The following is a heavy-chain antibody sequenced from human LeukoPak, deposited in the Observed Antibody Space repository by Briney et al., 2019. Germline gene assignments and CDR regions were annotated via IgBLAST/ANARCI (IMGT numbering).Heavy chain of an antibody. Sequence: GGSLRLSSAASGFTFDDCAMHWVRQAPGMGLEWVSLISGDSDYTYYADSVKGRFTISRDNSKNSLYLQMNTLRTEDNALYYCAKGHGSRTGDFEYWGQGTLVTVSS. J-gene: IGHJ4*02. D-gene: IGHD3-10*01. CDR1: GFTFDDCA. V-gene: IGHV3-43*02. CDR3: AKGHGSRTGDFEY. CDR2: ISGDSDYT.